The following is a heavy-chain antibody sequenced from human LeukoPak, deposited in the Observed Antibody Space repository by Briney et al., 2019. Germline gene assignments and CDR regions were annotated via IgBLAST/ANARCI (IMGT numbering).Heavy chain of an antibody. Sequence: SVKLSCKASGGTFSSYAISWVRQAPGQGLEWMGGTIPIFGTANYAQKFQGRVTITADESTSTAYMELSSLRSEDTAVYYCARGVTMVRGVISNNYYYYYGMDVWGKGTTVTVSS. V-gene: IGHV1-69*13. CDR1: GGTFSSYA. CDR2: TIPIFGTA. CDR3: ARGVTMVRGVISNNYYYYYGMDV. J-gene: IGHJ6*04. D-gene: IGHD3-10*01.